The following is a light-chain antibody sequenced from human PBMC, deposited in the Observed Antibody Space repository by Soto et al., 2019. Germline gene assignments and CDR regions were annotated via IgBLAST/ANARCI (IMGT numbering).Light chain of an antibody. J-gene: IGLJ1*01. CDR2: AVS. Sequence: QSALTQPASVSGSPGQSITISCTGTGSDVGLYDYVSWYQQHPGKAPQLMIYAVSNRPSGVSNRFSASKSGNTASLFISGLQAEDEADYYCSSYTSDSSYVFGSGTKVTVL. V-gene: IGLV2-14*01. CDR1: GSDVGLYDY. CDR3: SSYTSDSSYV.